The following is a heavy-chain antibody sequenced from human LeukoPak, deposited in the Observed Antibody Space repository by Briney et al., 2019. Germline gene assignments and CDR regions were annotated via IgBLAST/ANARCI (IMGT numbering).Heavy chain of an antibody. J-gene: IGHJ5*02. CDR2: IYYSGNT. D-gene: IGHD3-10*01. V-gene: IGHV4-39*01. CDR3: ARLWFGEFGNWFDP. Sequence: SETLSLTCTVSGGSITRGYYWGWIRQPPGKGLEWIGSIYYSGNTYYNPSLKSRVTLSVDTSKKQFSLKLNSVTAADTAVYYCARLWFGEFGNWFDPWGQGTLVTVSS. CDR1: GGSITRGYY.